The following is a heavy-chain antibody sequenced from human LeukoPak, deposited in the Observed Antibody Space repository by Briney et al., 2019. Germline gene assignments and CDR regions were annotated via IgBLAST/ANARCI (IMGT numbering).Heavy chain of an antibody. V-gene: IGHV3-23*01. Sequence: GGSLRLSCAASGFTFSSYAMSWVRQAPGKGLEWVSAICGSGGSTYYADAVPGRFTISKDNYQNTLSLQMHRLRVEDTAVFYCAKGGKTYYYGSGSLVGWGQGTLVTVSS. CDR1: GFTFSSYA. CDR3: AKGGKTYYYGSGSLVG. D-gene: IGHD3-10*01. CDR2: ICGSGGST. J-gene: IGHJ4*02.